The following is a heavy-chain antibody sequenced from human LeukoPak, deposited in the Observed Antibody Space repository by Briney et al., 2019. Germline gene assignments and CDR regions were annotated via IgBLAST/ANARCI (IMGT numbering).Heavy chain of an antibody. Sequence: TGGSLRLSCAASGFIFDDYGMSWVRQAPGKGLEWVGRIRSKANSYATAYAASVKGRFTISRDDSKNTAYLQMSSLKTEDTAVYYCTRREGGGSYYKGSDDAFDIWGQGTMVTVSS. J-gene: IGHJ3*02. D-gene: IGHD1-26*01. CDR2: IRSKANSYAT. CDR1: GFIFDDYG. V-gene: IGHV3-73*01. CDR3: TRREGGGSYYKGSDDAFDI.